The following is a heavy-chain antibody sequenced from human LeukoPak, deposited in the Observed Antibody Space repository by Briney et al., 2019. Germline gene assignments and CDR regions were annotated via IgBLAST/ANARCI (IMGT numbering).Heavy chain of an antibody. D-gene: IGHD3-22*01. Sequence: ASVKVSCKASGYTFTNYAMHWVRQAPGQRLEWMGWINAGNGNTKYSQKFQGRVTITRDTSASTAYMELSSLRSEDTAVYYCAGLSYYYDSSGHNWFDPWGQGTLVTVSS. J-gene: IGHJ5*02. CDR2: INAGNGNT. V-gene: IGHV1-3*01. CDR1: GYTFTNYA. CDR3: AGLSYYYDSSGHNWFDP.